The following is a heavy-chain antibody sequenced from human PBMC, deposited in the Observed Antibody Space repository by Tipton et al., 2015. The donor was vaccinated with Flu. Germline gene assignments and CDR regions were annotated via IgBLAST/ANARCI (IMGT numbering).Heavy chain of an antibody. J-gene: IGHJ4*02. V-gene: IGHV4-61*02. D-gene: IGHD2-2*01. CDR2: IYSSGST. Sequence: LRLSCTVSGGSISSGSYYWSWIRQPAGKGLEWIGRIYSSGSTNYNPSLKSPVTISIDTSKNQFSLKLSSVTAADTAVYFCARDPSLGMPEYFDSWGQGTLVTVSS. CDR3: ARDPSLGMPEYFDS. CDR1: GGSISSGSYY.